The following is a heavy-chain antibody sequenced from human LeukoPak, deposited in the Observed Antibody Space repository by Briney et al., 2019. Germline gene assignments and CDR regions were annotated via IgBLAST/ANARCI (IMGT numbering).Heavy chain of an antibody. V-gene: IGHV4-4*07. D-gene: IGHD6-13*01. CDR3: ARGIADPYSFDS. CDR1: GGSINFFY. CDR2: IYSTGST. Sequence: PSETLSLTCTVSGGSINFFYWSWIRQPAGKGLEWIGRIYSTGSTNYSPSLKSRVTMSVDKSKNQFSLNLSSVTAADTAVYYCARGIADPYSFDSWGQGTLVTVSS. J-gene: IGHJ4*02.